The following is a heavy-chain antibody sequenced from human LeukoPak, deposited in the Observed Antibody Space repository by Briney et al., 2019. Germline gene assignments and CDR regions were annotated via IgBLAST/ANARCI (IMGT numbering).Heavy chain of an antibody. CDR3: TRDLRYDSNGY. CDR2: IRSKAYGGTT. V-gene: IGHV3-49*04. D-gene: IGHD3-22*01. CDR1: GFTFGDYA. Sequence: PGGSLRLSCTASGFTFGDYAMSWVHQAPGKGLEWVGFIRSKAYGGTTEYAASVKGRFTISRDDSKSIAYLQMNSLKTEDTAVYYCTRDLRYDSNGYWGQGTLVTVSS. J-gene: IGHJ4*02.